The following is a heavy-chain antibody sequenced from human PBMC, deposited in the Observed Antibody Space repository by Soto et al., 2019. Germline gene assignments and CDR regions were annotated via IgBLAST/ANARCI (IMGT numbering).Heavy chain of an antibody. V-gene: IGHV4-4*07. CDR2: IYTSGST. J-gene: IGHJ6*02. Sequence: SENLSLTCTVCGGSISSYYWSWIRQPAGKGLEWIGRIYTSGSTNYNPSLKSRVTMSVDTSKNQFSLKLSSVTAADTAVYYCAREFGEPYYYYGMDVWGQGTTVTVSS. D-gene: IGHD3-10*01. CDR1: GGSISSYY. CDR3: AREFGEPYYYYGMDV.